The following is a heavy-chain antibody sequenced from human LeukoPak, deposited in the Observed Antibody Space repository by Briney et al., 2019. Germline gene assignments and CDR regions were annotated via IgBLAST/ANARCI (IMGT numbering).Heavy chain of an antibody. Sequence: SETLSLTCTVSGGSISSGSYYWSWIRQPDGKGLEWIGRIYTSGSTNYNPSLKSRVTISVDTSKNQFSLKLSSVTAADTAVYYCARDRKYYYDSSGYYNYYFDYWGQGTLVTVSS. CDR2: IYTSGST. D-gene: IGHD3-22*01. J-gene: IGHJ4*02. V-gene: IGHV4-61*02. CDR3: ARDRKYYYDSSGYYNYYFDY. CDR1: GGSISSGSYY.